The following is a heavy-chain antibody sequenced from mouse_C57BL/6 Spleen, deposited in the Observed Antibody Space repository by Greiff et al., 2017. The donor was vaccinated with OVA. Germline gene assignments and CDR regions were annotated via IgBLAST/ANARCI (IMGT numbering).Heavy chain of an antibody. CDR3: ARVYYDYDESFAY. Sequence: QVQLQQSGAELVKPGASVKISCKASGYAFSSYWMNWVKQRPGKGLEWIGQIYPGDGDTNYNGKFKGKATLTADKSSSTAYMQLSSLTSEDSAVYFCARVYYDYDESFAYWGQGTLVTVSA. J-gene: IGHJ3*01. D-gene: IGHD2-4*01. CDR1: GYAFSSYW. CDR2: IYPGDGDT. V-gene: IGHV1-80*01.